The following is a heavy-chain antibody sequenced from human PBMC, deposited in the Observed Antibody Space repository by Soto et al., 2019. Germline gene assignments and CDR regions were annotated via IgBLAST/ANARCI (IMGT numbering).Heavy chain of an antibody. J-gene: IGHJ6*02. V-gene: IGHV4-34*01. CDR1: GGSFSGYY. CDR2: INHSGST. CDR3: ARAYYYGMDV. Sequence: ASETLSLTCAVYGGSFSGYYWSWIRQPPGKGLEWIGEINHSGSTNYNPSLKSRVTISVDTSKNQFSLKLSSVTAADTAVYYCARAYYYGMDVWGQGTTVTVSS.